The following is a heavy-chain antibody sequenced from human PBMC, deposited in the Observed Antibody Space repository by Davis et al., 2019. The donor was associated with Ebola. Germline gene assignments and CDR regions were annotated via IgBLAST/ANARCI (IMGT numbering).Heavy chain of an antibody. Sequence: GESLKISCTASGFTFGDYAMSWFRQAPGKGLEWVGFIRSKAYGGTTEYAASVKGRFTISRDDSKSIAYLQMNSLKTEDTAVYYCAKDLSNPDSSGYYIDYWGQGTLVTVSS. D-gene: IGHD3-22*01. V-gene: IGHV3-49*03. J-gene: IGHJ4*02. CDR3: AKDLSNPDSSGYYIDY. CDR1: GFTFGDYA. CDR2: IRSKAYGGTT.